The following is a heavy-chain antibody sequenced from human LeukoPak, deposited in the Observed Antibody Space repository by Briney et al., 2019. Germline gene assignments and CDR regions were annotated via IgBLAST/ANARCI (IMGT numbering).Heavy chain of an antibody. CDR3: ASSGYYVWGSYRPSFYYMDV. CDR2: INPNSGGT. J-gene: IGHJ6*03. CDR1: GYTFTGYY. D-gene: IGHD3-16*02. V-gene: IGHV1-2*02. Sequence: ASVKVSCKASGYTFTGYYMHWVRQAPGQGLEWMGWINPNSGGTNYAQKFQGRVTMTRDTSISTAYMELSRLRSDDTAVYYCASSGYYVWGSYRPSFYYMDVWGKGTTVTVSS.